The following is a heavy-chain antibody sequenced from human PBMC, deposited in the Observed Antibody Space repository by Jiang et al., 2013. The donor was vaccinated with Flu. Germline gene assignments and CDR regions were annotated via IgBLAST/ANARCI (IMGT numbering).Heavy chain of an antibody. CDR3: ARGGLAAAGTYYYGMDV. D-gene: IGHD6-13*01. V-gene: IGHV3-30-3*01. CDR2: ISYDGSNK. Sequence: GLEWVAVISYDGSNKYYADSVKGRFTISRDNSKNTLYLQMNSLRAEDTAVYYCARGGLAAAGTYYYGMDVWGQGTTVTVSS. J-gene: IGHJ6*02.